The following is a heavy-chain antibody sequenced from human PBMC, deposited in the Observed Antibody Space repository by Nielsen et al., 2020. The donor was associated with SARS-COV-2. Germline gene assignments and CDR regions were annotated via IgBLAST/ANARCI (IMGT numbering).Heavy chain of an antibody. V-gene: IGHV3-23*01. CDR2: TSASGGST. D-gene: IGHD3-10*01. CDR3: AKDDVVRGDAYDI. Sequence: GESLKISCPVSGFTFNIYAMAWVRRTPGRGLEWVSGTSASGGSTYYADSVKGRFSISRDNSRNTLYLQMNSLRVEDTAIYFCAKDDVVRGDAYDIWGQGTVVTVSS. CDR1: GFTFNIYA. J-gene: IGHJ3*02.